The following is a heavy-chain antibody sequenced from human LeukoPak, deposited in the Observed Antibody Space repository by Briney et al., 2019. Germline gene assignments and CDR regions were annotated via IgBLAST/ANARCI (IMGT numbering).Heavy chain of an antibody. Sequence: PGGSLRLSCAASGFTFSSYSMNWVRQAPGKGLEWVSSISSSSSYIYYADSVKGRFTISRDNAKNSLYLQMNSLRAEDTAVYHCASAGPGRYGVYDYWGQGTLVTVSS. CDR1: GFTFSSYS. J-gene: IGHJ4*02. V-gene: IGHV3-21*01. CDR3: ASAGPGRYGVYDY. D-gene: IGHD3-10*01. CDR2: ISSSSSYI.